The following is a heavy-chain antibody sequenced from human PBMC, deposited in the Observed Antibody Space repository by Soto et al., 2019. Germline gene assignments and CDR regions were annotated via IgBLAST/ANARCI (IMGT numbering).Heavy chain of an antibody. CDR1: GGSISSGGYY. J-gene: IGHJ4*02. CDR2: IYYSGST. V-gene: IGHV4-31*03. D-gene: IGHD3-22*01. CDR3: ARVSPYYYDSSGYNYFDH. Sequence: SETLSLTCTVSGGSISSGGYYWSWIRQHPGKGLEWIGYIYYSGSTYYNPSLKSRVTISVDTSKNQFSLKLSSVTAADTAVYYCARVSPYYYDSSGYNYFDHWGQGTLVTVSS.